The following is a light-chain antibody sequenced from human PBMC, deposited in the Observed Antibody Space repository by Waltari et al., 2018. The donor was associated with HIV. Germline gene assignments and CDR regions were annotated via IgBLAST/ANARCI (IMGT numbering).Light chain of an antibody. CDR1: QSVLYTSKNKNY. J-gene: IGKJ4*01. CDR2: WSS. Sequence: SLAVSLGERATINCKSSQSVLYTSKNKNYVSWYQQKAGQPPKVLIYWSSTRDSGVPERFSGSGSGTDFTLTIDRLQPEDVAVYFCQQDYSTPFTFGGGTRVEIK. CDR3: QQDYSTPFT. V-gene: IGKV4-1*01.